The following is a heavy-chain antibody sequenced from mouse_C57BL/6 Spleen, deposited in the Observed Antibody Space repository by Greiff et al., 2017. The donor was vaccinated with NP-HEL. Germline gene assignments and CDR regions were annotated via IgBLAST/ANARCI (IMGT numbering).Heavy chain of an antibody. CDR3: ARCWDEGSYYAMDY. J-gene: IGHJ4*01. Sequence: EVQLQQSGPELVKPGASVKISCKASGYSFTGYYMNWVKQSPEKSLEWIGEINPCTGGTIYNQKFKAKATLTVDKSSSTAYMQLKSLTSADSAVYYCARCWDEGSYYAMDYWGQGTSVTVSS. CDR2: INPCTGGT. V-gene: IGHV1-42*01. CDR1: GYSFTGYY. D-gene: IGHD4-1*01.